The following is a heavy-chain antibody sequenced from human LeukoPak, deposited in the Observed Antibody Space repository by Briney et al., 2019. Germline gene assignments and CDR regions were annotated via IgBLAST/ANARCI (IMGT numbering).Heavy chain of an antibody. CDR3: AGDRGFGEGIYWFDP. CDR1: AFTLSSRE. Sequence: GGSLRLSCEGSAFTLSSREMNWVRQAPGKGLEWVAYISDSGNTIFYAASVKGRFTISRDNAKNSLFLQMNSLSAEDSAIYYCAGDRGFGEGIYWFDPWGQGTLVTVST. CDR2: ISDSGNTI. J-gene: IGHJ5*02. V-gene: IGHV3-48*03. D-gene: IGHD3-10*01.